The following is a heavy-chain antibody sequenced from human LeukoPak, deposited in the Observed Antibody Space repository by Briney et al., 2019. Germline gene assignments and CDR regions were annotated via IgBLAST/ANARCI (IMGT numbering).Heavy chain of an antibody. CDR2: INPNSGGP. V-gene: IGHV1-2*02. Sequence: GASVKVSCKASGYTFTGYYMHWVRQAPGQGLEWMGWINPNSGGPNYAQKFQGRVTMTRDTSISTAYMELSRLRSDDTAVYYCARPTYYYDSSGYLTDLNWFDPWGQGTLVTVSS. CDR1: GYTFTGYY. D-gene: IGHD3-22*01. J-gene: IGHJ5*02. CDR3: ARPTYYYDSSGYLTDLNWFDP.